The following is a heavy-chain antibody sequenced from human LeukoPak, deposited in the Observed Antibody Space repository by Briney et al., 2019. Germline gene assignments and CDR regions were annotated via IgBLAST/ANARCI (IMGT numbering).Heavy chain of an antibody. Sequence: SETLSLTCTVSSYSISSGYYWGWIRQPPGKGLEWIGSIYHSGSTYFNPSLKSRVTISVDTSKNHFSLKLSSVTAAATAVYYCASMTGSDHYYFDYWGQGSLVTVSP. CDR1: SYSISSGYY. CDR2: IYHSGST. V-gene: IGHV4-38-2*02. CDR3: ASMTGSDHYYFDY. D-gene: IGHD3-9*01. J-gene: IGHJ4*02.